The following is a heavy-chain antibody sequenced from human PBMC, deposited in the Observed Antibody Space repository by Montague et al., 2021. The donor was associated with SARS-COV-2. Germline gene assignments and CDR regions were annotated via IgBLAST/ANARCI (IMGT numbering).Heavy chain of an antibody. CDR1: GFTFSSYW. V-gene: IGHV3-7*01. Sequence: SLSLSCAASGFTFSSYWMSWVRQAPGKGLEWVANIKQDGSEKYYVDSVKGRFTISRDNAKNSLYLQMNSLRAEDTAVYYCARDSFWSSYYTDYYGMDVWGQGTTVTVSS. D-gene: IGHD3-3*01. CDR2: IKQDGSEK. J-gene: IGHJ6*02. CDR3: ARDSFWSSYYTDYYGMDV.